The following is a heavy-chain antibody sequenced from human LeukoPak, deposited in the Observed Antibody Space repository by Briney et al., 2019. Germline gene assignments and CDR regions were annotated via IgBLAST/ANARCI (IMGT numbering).Heavy chain of an antibody. V-gene: IGHV4-34*01. CDR1: GGSFSGYY. CDR2: INHSGST. D-gene: IGHD3-22*01. J-gene: IGHJ4*02. Sequence: SETLSLTCAVYGGSFSGYYWSWIRQPPGKGLEWIGEINHSGSTNYNPSLKSRVTISVDTSKSQFSLKLSSVTAADTAVYYCARRHDSSGYYRHLLDYWGQGTLVTVSS. CDR3: ARRHDSSGYYRHLLDY.